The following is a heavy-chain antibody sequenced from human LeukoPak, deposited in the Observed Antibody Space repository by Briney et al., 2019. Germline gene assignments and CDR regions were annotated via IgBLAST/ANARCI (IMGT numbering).Heavy chain of an antibody. CDR3: ANVVGATSVPGDAFDI. D-gene: IGHD1-26*01. J-gene: IGHJ3*02. CDR1: GYTFTSYY. CDR2: INPSGGST. Sequence: ASVKVSCKASGYTFTSYYMHWVRQAPGQGLEWMGIINPSGGSTSYAQKFQGRVTMTRDTSTSTVYKELSSLRSEDTAVYYCANVVGATSVPGDAFDIWGQGTMVTASS. V-gene: IGHV1-46*03.